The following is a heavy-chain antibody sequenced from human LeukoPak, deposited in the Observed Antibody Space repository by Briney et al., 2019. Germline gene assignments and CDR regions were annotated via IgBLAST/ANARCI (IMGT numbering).Heavy chain of an antibody. CDR3: ARSVVGADRGYYFDY. V-gene: IGHV4-59*01. CDR1: GGSISSYY. D-gene: IGHD1-26*01. J-gene: IGHJ4*02. Sequence: SETLSLTCTASGGSISSYYWSWIRQPPGKGLEWIGYIYYSGSTNYNPSLKSRVTISVDTSKNQFSLKLSSVTAADTAVYYCARSVVGADRGYYFDYWGQGTLVTVSS. CDR2: IYYSGST.